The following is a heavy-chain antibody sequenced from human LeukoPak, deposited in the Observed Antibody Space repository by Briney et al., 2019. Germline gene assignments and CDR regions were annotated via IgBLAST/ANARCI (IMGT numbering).Heavy chain of an antibody. D-gene: IGHD6-6*01. V-gene: IGHV1-58*02. Sequence: GASVKVSCKASGFTFTSSAMQWVRQARGQRLEWIGWIVVGSGNTNYAQKFQERVTITRDMSTSTAYMELSSLRSEDTAVYYCARDFFRAARPSMWGQGTLVTVSS. CDR2: IVVGSGNT. CDR3: ARDFFRAARPSM. J-gene: IGHJ4*02. CDR1: GFTFTSSA.